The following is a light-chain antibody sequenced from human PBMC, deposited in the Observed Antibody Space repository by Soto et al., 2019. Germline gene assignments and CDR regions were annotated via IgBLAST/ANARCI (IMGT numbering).Light chain of an antibody. CDR1: RSINIF. Sequence: DIQMTQSPLSLSASVGDRVTITCRASRSINIFLNWYQQKPGGAPKLLIYSASTLQTGVPSRFTGSGSGTDFTLSISSLQPEDTATYYCQQGYGTPFTFGQGTRLEIK. J-gene: IGKJ5*01. CDR3: QQGYGTPFT. V-gene: IGKV1-39*01. CDR2: SAS.